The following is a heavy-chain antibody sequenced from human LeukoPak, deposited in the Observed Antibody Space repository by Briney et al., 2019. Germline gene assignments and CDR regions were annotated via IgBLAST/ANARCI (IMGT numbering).Heavy chain of an antibody. D-gene: IGHD2-2*01. J-gene: IGHJ4*02. V-gene: IGHV1-2*02. CDR1: GYTFTGYY. CDR3: ARFGCSSTSCYYVY. Sequence: ASVKVSCKASGYTFTGYYMHWVRQAPGQGLEWMGWINPNSGGTNYAQKFQGRVTTTRDTSISTAYMELSRLRSDDTAVYYCARFGCSSTSCYYVYWGQGTLVTVSS. CDR2: INPNSGGT.